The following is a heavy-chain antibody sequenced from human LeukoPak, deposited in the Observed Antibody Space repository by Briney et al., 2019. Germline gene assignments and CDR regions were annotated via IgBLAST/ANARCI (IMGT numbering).Heavy chain of an antibody. Sequence: GGSLRLSCAASGFTFTTYAMSWVRQAPGTGLEWVSTISGSGGSTYYADSVKGRFTISRDNSKNTLYVQMSSLRAEDTAVYYCAKGAARFGDWDYWGQGTLVTVSS. CDR1: GFTFTTYA. V-gene: IGHV3-23*01. J-gene: IGHJ4*02. CDR3: AKGAARFGDWDY. D-gene: IGHD2-21*02. CDR2: ISGSGGST.